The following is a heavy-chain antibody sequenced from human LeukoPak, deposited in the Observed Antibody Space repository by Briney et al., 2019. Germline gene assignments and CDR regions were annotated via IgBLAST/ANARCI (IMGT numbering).Heavy chain of an antibody. D-gene: IGHD6-13*01. CDR2: INPSGGST. V-gene: IGHV1-46*01. Sequence: GASVKVSCKASGYTFTSYYMHWVRQAPGQGLEWMGIINPSGGSTSYAQKFQGRVTMTRNTSISTAYMELSSLRSEDTAVYYCARATRIAAAGPWGYWGQGTLVTVSS. CDR1: GYTFTSYY. J-gene: IGHJ4*02. CDR3: ARATRIAAAGPWGY.